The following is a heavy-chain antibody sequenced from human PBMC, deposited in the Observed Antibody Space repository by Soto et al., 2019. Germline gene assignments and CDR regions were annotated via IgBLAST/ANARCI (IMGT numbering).Heavy chain of an antibody. D-gene: IGHD3-10*01. V-gene: IGHV4-34*01. CDR1: GGSFSGYY. J-gene: IGHJ3*02. Sequence: SETLSLTCAVYGGSFSGYYWSWIRQPPGKGLEWIGEINHSGSTNYNPSLKSRVTISVDTSKNQFALKLTSMTAADTAVYCCARGLIRNPGVGAFDIWGQGTMVTVSS. CDR3: ARGLIRNPGVGAFDI. CDR2: INHSGST.